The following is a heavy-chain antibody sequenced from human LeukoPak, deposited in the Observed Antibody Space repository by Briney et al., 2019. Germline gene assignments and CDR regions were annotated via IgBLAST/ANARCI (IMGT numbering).Heavy chain of an antibody. D-gene: IGHD3-22*01. V-gene: IGHV4-4*02. Sequence: PSETLSLTCAVSGGSISSSNWWSWVRQPPGKGLEWIGEIYHSGSTNYNPSLKSRVTISVDTSKNQFSLKLSSVTAADTAVYYCARGPTNYYDSSGYRGWFDPWGQGTLVTVSS. CDR2: IYHSGST. CDR3: ARGPTNYYDSSGYRGWFDP. J-gene: IGHJ5*02. CDR1: GGSISSSNW.